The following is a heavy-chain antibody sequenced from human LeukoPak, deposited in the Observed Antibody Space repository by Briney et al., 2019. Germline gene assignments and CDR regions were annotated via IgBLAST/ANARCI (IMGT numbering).Heavy chain of an antibody. CDR1: GGSISSSGYY. D-gene: IGHD6-19*01. V-gene: IGHV4-39*01. Sequence: SETLSLTCTVSGGSISSSGYYWGWIRQPPGKGLEWIGSVDYTGITSHSPSLKSRVTISVDTSKNQFSLKVSSVSAADTGVYYCARGRLGGWYYFDYWGQGTLVTVSS. CDR2: VDYTGIT. CDR3: ARGRLGGWYYFDY. J-gene: IGHJ4*02.